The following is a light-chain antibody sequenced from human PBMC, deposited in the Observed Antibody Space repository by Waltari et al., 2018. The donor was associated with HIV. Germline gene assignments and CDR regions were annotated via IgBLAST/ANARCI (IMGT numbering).Light chain of an antibody. CDR3: MQSIPRPWT. Sequence: DIVMTQTPLSLSVTPGQPASISCKSSQSLLHSDGKTYLYWYLQKPGQPPQLLIYEVSNWFLGVPDSFRGSGSCTDFTLKFSRVEAEHLRVYSCMQSIPRPWTFGQGTKVEIK. CDR1: QSLLHSDGKTY. CDR2: EVS. V-gene: IGKV2D-29*01. J-gene: IGKJ1*01.